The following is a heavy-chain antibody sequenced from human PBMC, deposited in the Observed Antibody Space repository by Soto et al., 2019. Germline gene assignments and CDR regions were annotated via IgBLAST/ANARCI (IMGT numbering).Heavy chain of an antibody. CDR1: GYTFTGYY. J-gene: IGHJ4*02. CDR2: INPNSGGT. CDR3: ARGTSPTAAAEHIDY. V-gene: IGHV1-2*04. D-gene: IGHD6-13*01. Sequence: GASVKVSCKASGYTFTGYYMHWVRQAPGQGLEWMGWINPNSGGTNYAQKFQGWVTMTRDTSISTAYMELSRLRSDDTAVYYCARGTSPTAAAEHIDYWGQGTLVTVS.